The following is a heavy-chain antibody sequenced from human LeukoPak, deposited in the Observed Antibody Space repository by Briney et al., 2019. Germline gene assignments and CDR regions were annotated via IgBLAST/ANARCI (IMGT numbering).Heavy chain of an antibody. V-gene: IGHV3-23*01. Sequence: GGSLRLSCAASGFSFNTYGMHWVRQAPGKGLEWVSGISGSGGRTSYADSVKGRFTISRDSSKNALYLQMNSLRVEDTAVYYCAKDYYDSSGYYRNFDYWGQGTLVTVSS. CDR2: ISGSGGRT. CDR1: GFSFNTYG. CDR3: AKDYYDSSGYYRNFDY. D-gene: IGHD3-22*01. J-gene: IGHJ4*02.